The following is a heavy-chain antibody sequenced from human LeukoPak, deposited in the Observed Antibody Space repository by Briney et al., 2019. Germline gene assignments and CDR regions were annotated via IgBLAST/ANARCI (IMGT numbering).Heavy chain of an antibody. CDR1: GGSFSGYY. Sequence: SETLSLTCAVYGGSFSGYYWSWIRQPPGKGLEWIGEINHSGSTNYNPSLKSRVTISIYTSKMQFSLKLSSVTAADTAVYYCARLRLCSGTSCYSLSPWGQGTLVTVSS. J-gene: IGHJ5*02. CDR2: INHSGST. CDR3: ARLRLCSGTSCYSLSP. D-gene: IGHD2-2*01. V-gene: IGHV4-34*01.